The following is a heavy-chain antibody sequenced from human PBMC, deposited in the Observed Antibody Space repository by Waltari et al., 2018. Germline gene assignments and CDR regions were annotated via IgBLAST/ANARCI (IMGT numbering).Heavy chain of an antibody. CDR2: MNPNSGNT. Sequence: QVQLVQSGAEVKKPGASVKVSCKASGYTFTSYDINWVRQATGQGLEWMGWMNPNSGNTGYAQKVQGRVTITRNTSISTAYMELSSLRSEDTAVYYCARAQYSSGWYAYYYGMDVWGQGTTVTVSS. J-gene: IGHJ6*02. CDR3: ARAQYSSGWYAYYYGMDV. D-gene: IGHD6-19*01. CDR1: GYTFTSYD. V-gene: IGHV1-8*03.